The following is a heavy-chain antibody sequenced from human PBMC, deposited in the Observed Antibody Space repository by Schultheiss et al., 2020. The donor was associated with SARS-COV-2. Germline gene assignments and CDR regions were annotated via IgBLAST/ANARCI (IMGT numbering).Heavy chain of an antibody. Sequence: ASVKVSCKASGYTFSGYYMHWVRQAPGQGPEWMGRIDPSGGGTNYAQKFQGRVTMTRDTSITTAYMELSSLRSEDTAVYYCARGLYDRSDYWGQGTLVTVSS. V-gene: IGHV1-2*06. CDR2: IDPSGGGT. CDR1: GYTFSGYY. D-gene: IGHD3-22*01. J-gene: IGHJ4*02. CDR3: ARGLYDRSDY.